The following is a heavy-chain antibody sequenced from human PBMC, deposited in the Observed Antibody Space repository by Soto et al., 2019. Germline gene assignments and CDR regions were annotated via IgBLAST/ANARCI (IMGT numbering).Heavy chain of an antibody. Sequence: PVESLTISCKVSGYSFTTYWIAWVRHMPGKGLECMGIIYPGDSDTRYSPSFQGQVTISADKSINTAYLQWSSLKASDSAIYYCARPFDTSGWYDHWGQGTLVTVAS. V-gene: IGHV5-51*01. J-gene: IGHJ5*02. D-gene: IGHD6-19*01. CDR1: GYSFTTYW. CDR2: IYPGDSDT. CDR3: ARPFDTSGWYDH.